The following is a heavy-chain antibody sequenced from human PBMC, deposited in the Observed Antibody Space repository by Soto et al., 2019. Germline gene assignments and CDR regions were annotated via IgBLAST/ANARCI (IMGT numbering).Heavy chain of an antibody. V-gene: IGHV3-21*04. CDR3: AKAVRFLEWLLSDYYGMDA. D-gene: IGHD3-3*01. CDR1: GFTFSGSA. J-gene: IGHJ6*02. Sequence: GGSLRLSCAASGFTFSGSAMHWVRQASGKGLEWVSSISSSSSYIDYADSVKGRFTISRDNAKNSLYLQMNSLRAEDTALYYCAKAVRFLEWLLSDYYGMDAWGQGTTVTVSS. CDR2: ISSSSSYI.